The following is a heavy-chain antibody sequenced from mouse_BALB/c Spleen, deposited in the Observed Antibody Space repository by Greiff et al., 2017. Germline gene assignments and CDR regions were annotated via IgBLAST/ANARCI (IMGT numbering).Heavy chain of an antibody. J-gene: IGHJ3*01. CDR3: TRRRMDGYYTSWFAY. CDR2: IYPGSGST. Sequence: LQQPGSELVRPGASVKLSCKASGYTFTSYWMHWVKQRPGQGLEWIGNIYPGSGSTNYDEKFKSKATLTVDTSSSTAYMQLSSLTSEDSAVYYCTRRRMDGYYTSWFAYWGQGTLVTVSA. CDR1: GYTFTSYW. V-gene: IGHV1S22*01. D-gene: IGHD2-3*01.